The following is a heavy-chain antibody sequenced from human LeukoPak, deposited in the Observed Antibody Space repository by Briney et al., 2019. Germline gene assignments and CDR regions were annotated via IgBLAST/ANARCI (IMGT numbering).Heavy chain of an antibody. V-gene: IGHV3-23*01. CDR2: ISGSGGNT. CDR1: GFTFSSYA. CDR3: ARQPGGSLNWFDP. J-gene: IGHJ5*02. Sequence: PGGSLRLSCAASGFTFSSYAMSWVRQAPGKGLEWVSAISGSGGNTYYADSVKGRFTISRDNAKNSLFLQMNSLRAEDTAMYYCARQPGGSLNWFDPWGQGTLVTVSS. D-gene: IGHD1-14*01.